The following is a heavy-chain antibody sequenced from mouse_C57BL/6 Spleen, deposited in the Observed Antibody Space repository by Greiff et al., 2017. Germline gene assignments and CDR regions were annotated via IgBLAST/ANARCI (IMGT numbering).Heavy chain of an antibody. CDR2: IYPGDGDT. D-gene: IGHD2-5*01. V-gene: IGHV1-82*01. CDR1: GYAFSSSW. Sequence: VQLQQSGPELVKPGASVKISCKASGYAFSSSWMNWVKQRPGKGLEWIGRIYPGDGDTNYNGKFKGKATLTADKSSSTAYMQLSSLTSEDSAVYFCAREYSNYVDYFDYWGQGTTLTVSS. CDR3: AREYSNYVDYFDY. J-gene: IGHJ2*01.